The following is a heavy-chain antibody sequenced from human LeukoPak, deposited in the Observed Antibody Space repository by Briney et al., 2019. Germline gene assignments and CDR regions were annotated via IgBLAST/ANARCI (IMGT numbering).Heavy chain of an antibody. D-gene: IGHD3-10*01. CDR3: ARHESFRGYFDY. CDR2: IYYSGST. Sequence: SSETLSLTCTVSGASISDYYWSCIRQPPGKGLEWIGYIYYSGSTNYNPSLKSRVTISVDTSTNQYSLKLSSVTAADTAVYYCARHESFRGYFDYWGQGTLVTVSS. CDR1: GASISDYY. J-gene: IGHJ4*02. V-gene: IGHV4-59*08.